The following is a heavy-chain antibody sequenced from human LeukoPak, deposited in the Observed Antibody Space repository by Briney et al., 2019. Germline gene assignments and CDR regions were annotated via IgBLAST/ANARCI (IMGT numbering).Heavy chain of an antibody. CDR2: INHSGST. J-gene: IGHJ4*02. V-gene: IGHV4-34*01. D-gene: IGHD3-22*01. CDR3: ARVYDSSGYYFDY. CDR1: GGSFSGYY. Sequence: SETLSLTCAVYGGSFSGYYWSWIRQPPGKGLEWSGEINHSGSTNYNPSLKSRVTISVDTSKNQFFLKLSSVTAADTAVYYCARVYDSSGYYFDYWGQGTLVTVSS.